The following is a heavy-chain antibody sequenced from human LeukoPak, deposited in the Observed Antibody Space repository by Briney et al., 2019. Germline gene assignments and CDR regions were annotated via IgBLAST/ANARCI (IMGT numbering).Heavy chain of an antibody. Sequence: ASVKVSCKASGYTFTSYDINWVRQATGQGLEWMGWMNPNSGNTGYAQKFQGRVTMTRNTSISTAYMELSSLRSEDTAVYYCARDPFPSDYDILTDYADTHPWELDVWGQGTTVTVSS. J-gene: IGHJ6*02. CDR2: MNPNSGNT. D-gene: IGHD3-9*01. CDR1: GYTFTSYD. CDR3: ARDPFPSDYDILTDYADTHPWELDV. V-gene: IGHV1-8*01.